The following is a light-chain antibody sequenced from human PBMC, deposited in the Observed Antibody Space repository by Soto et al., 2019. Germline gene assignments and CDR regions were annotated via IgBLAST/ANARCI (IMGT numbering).Light chain of an antibody. CDR1: QGINTF. CDR2: AAS. J-gene: IGKJ4*01. V-gene: IGKV1-9*01. Sequence: IHLTQSPSSLSASVGDRVTITCRASQGINTFLAWYQQKPGKAAKILIYAASTLQSGVPSRFSGSGSGTDFTLTISSLQPEDFATYYCQQLESYPSTFGGGTKVDIK. CDR3: QQLESYPST.